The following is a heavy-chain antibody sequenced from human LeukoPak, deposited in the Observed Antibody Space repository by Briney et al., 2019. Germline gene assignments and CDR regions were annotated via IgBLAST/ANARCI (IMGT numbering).Heavy chain of an antibody. J-gene: IGHJ5*02. CDR1: GFTFGDYA. D-gene: IGHD4-23*01. V-gene: IGHV3-49*05. CDR2: IRSKAYGGTT. Sequence: NPGGSLRLSCTASGFTFGDYAMSWFRQAPGKGLEWVGFIRSKAYGGTTEYAASVKGRFTISRDDSKSIAYLQMNSLKTEDTAVYYFTKRYGGNSAVLNWFDPWGQGTLVTVSS. CDR3: TKRYGGNSAVLNWFDP.